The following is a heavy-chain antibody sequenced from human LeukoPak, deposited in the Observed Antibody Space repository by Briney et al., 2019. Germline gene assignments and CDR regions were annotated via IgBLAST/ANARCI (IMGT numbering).Heavy chain of an antibody. V-gene: IGHV1-8*02. CDR1: GGTFSSYA. CDR2: MNPNSGNT. CDR3: ATRGYNWNDVYDY. D-gene: IGHD1-20*01. J-gene: IGHJ4*02. Sequence: ASVKVSCKASGGTFSSYAISWVRQATGQGLEWMGWMNPNSGNTGYAQKFQGRVTMTRNTSISTAYMELSSLRSEDTAVYYCATRGYNWNDVYDYWGQGTLVTVSS.